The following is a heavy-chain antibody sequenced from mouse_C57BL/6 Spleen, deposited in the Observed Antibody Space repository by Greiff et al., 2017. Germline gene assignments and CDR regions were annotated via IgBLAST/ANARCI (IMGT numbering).Heavy chain of an antibody. CDR3: ARVRERGRDFDY. D-gene: IGHD1-1*02. CDR1: GYTFTSYW. CDR2: IDPSDSDT. J-gene: IGHJ2*01. Sequence: VQLQQPGPELVKPGASVKLSCKASGYTFTSYWMKWVKQRPGQGLEWIGEIDPSDSDTNYNQKFKGKATLTVDKSSSTAYMKRSSLTSEDSAVYYCARVRERGRDFDYGDWGKALTVTA. V-gene: IGHV1-50*01.